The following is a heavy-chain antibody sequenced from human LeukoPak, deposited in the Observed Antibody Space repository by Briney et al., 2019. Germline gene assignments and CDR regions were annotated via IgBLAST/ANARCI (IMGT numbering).Heavy chain of an antibody. V-gene: IGHV1-69*06. CDR2: LIPIFGTT. CDR1: GGTFSSYA. Sequence: SVKVSCKASGGTFSSYAISWVRQAPGQGLEWMGGLIPIFGTTNYAQKFQGRVTITADKSASTAYMELSSLRSEDTAMYYCARDHGQRGIYYFDYWGQGTLVTVSS. J-gene: IGHJ4*02. D-gene: IGHD1-26*01. CDR3: ARDHGQRGIYYFDY.